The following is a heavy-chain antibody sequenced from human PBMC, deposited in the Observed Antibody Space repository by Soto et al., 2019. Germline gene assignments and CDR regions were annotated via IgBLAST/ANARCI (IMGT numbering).Heavy chain of an antibody. Sequence: PGGSLRLSCAASGFTFSSYSMNWVRQAPGKGLEWVSSISSSSYIYYADSVKGRFTISRDNAKNSLYLQMDSLRAEDTAVYYCARGHGVVHNYWGQGTLVTVSS. CDR1: GFTFSSYS. CDR2: ISSSSYI. V-gene: IGHV3-21*01. J-gene: IGHJ4*02. CDR3: ARGHGVVHNY. D-gene: IGHD2-8*02.